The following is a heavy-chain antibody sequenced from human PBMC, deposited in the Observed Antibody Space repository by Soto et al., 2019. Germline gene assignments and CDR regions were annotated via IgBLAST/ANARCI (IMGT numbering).Heavy chain of an antibody. Sequence: SETLSLTCAVHGGSFSGYYWSWIRQPPGKGLKWIGEINHSGSTNYNPSLKSRVTIAVDTSKNQFSLKLSSVTASDMAVYYCVLYRVTIFGVVIIHGAFYIWGQGTMVTVS. V-gene: IGHV4-34*01. CDR2: INHSGST. CDR3: VLYRVTIFGVVIIHGAFYI. CDR1: GGSFSGYY. J-gene: IGHJ3*02. D-gene: IGHD3-3*01.